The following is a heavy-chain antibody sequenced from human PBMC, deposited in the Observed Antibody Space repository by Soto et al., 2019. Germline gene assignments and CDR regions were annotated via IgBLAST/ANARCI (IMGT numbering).Heavy chain of an antibody. CDR1: GINYNTYA. CDR3: ARAISGYVT. V-gene: IGHV1-3*01. J-gene: IGHJ4*02. D-gene: IGHD5-12*01. CDR2: INAGNGDT. Sequence: QVQLVQSGAEMKKPGASVKLSCKTSGINYNTYAIHWVRQAPGQGLERMGWINAGNGDTRYSQNFQGRVTLTRDTSASRVVMDLDGLKSEDTSVYYCARAISGYVTWGQGTLVTVSS.